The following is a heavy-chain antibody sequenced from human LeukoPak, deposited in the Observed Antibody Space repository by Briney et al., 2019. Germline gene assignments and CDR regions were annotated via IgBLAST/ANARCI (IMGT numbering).Heavy chain of an antibody. CDR1: GFTFSSYW. D-gene: IGHD1-26*01. J-gene: IGHJ3*02. CDR2: IKQDGSEK. V-gene: IGHV3-7*01. Sequence: GGSLRLSCAASGFTFSSYWMSWVRQAPGKGLEWVANIKQDGSEKYYVDSVKGRFTIPRDNAKNSLYLQMNSLRAEDTAVYYCARTRSGSYYDAFDIWGQGTMVTVSS. CDR3: ARTRSGSYYDAFDI.